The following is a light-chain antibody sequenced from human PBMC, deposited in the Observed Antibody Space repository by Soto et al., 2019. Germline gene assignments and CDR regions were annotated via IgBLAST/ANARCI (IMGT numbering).Light chain of an antibody. CDR2: AAS. V-gene: IGKV1-9*01. J-gene: IGKJ5*01. CDR3: QQLNSYLGIT. Sequence: IQLTQSPSSLSASVGDRVTITCRASQGISSYLAWYQQKPGKAPKLLIYAASTLQSRVPSRFSGSGSGTDFTLTISSLQPEDFATYYCQQLNSYLGITFGQGTRLEIK. CDR1: QGISSY.